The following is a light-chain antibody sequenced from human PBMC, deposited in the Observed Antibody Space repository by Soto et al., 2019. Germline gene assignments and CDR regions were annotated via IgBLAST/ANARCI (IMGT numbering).Light chain of an antibody. CDR3: QQYNSYRWT. J-gene: IGKJ1*01. V-gene: IGKV1-5*01. Sequence: DIQRTQSPSTPSASVGDRVTITCRASQSISSWLAWYQQKPGKAPKLLIYDASSLESGVPSRFSGSGSGTEFTLTISSLQPDDFATYYCQQYNSYRWTFGQGTKVDIK. CDR1: QSISSW. CDR2: DAS.